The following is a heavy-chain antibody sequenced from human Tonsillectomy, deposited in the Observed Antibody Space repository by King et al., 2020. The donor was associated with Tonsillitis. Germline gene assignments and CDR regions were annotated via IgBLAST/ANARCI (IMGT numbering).Heavy chain of an antibody. Sequence: EVQLVESGGGLVQPGGSLRLSCAASGSTFSSYAMSWVRQAPGKGLEWVSAISGSGGGTYYADSVKGRFTISRDNSKNTLYLQMNSLTAEDTAVYYCAKDQDDILIGYNFGMDVWGQGTTVTVSS. CDR1: GSTFSSYA. V-gene: IGHV3-23*04. D-gene: IGHD3-9*01. CDR3: AKDQDDILIGYNFGMDV. J-gene: IGHJ6*02. CDR2: ISGSGGGT.